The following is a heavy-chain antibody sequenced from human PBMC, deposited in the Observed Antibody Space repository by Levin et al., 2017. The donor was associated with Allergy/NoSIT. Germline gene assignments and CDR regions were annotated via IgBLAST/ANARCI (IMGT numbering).Heavy chain of an antibody. Sequence: PGGSLRLSCAASGFTFSSYGMHWVRQAPGKGLEWVAVIWYDGSNKYYADSVKGRFTISRDNSKNTLYLQMNSLRAEDTAVYYCARDGSYGSGSPYYYYGMDVWGQGTTVTVSS. J-gene: IGHJ6*02. CDR3: ARDGSYGSGSPYYYYGMDV. V-gene: IGHV3-33*01. CDR1: GFTFSSYG. CDR2: IWYDGSNK. D-gene: IGHD3-10*01.